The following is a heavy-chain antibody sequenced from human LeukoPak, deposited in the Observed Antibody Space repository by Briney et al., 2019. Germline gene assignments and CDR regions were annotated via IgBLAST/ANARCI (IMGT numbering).Heavy chain of an antibody. V-gene: IGHV4-59*01. J-gene: IGHJ4*02. CDR1: GDSISTSY. Sequence: PSETLSLTCTVSGDSISTSYWSWIRQPPGKGLEWIGYFYNSGSTNYNPSLKSRLTIAVDTSKNQMSLTLSSVTAADTAVYFCARGTGHTSGWGYHYCDSWGQGTLVTVSS. D-gene: IGHD6-19*01. CDR2: FYNSGST. CDR3: ARGTGHTSGWGYHYCDS.